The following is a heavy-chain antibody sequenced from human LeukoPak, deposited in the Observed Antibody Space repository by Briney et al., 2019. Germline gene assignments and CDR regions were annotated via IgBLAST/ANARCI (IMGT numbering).Heavy chain of an antibody. CDR1: GFTFSSYA. D-gene: IGHD4-23*01. V-gene: IGHV3-23*01. CDR3: ARGRNDNGGMFFDS. J-gene: IGHJ4*02. CDR2: ISGRGGST. Sequence: GGSLRLSCAASGFTFSSYAMSWVRQAPGKGLEWVSAISGRGGSTYYADSVKGRLTISRDNSKNTLYLQMNSLRAEDTAVYYCARGRNDNGGMFFDSWAQGTLVTVSS.